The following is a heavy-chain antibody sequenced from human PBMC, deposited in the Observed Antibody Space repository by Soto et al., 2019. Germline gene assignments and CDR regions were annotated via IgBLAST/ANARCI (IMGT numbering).Heavy chain of an antibody. CDR3: ARDEYYDSNNWFDH. V-gene: IGHV4-4*07. D-gene: IGHD3-22*01. CDR1: GGAITAYY. CDR2: VYSTGST. J-gene: IGHJ5*02. Sequence: PSETLSLTCTVSGGAITAYYWSWIRKPVGEGLQWIGRVYSTGSTNYNPSLRSRVTMSVDTSQNQFFLRLSSVTAADTAVYYCARDEYYDSNNWFDHWGQGILVTVSS.